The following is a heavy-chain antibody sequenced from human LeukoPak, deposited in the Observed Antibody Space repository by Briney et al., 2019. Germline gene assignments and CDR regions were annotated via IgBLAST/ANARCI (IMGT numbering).Heavy chain of an antibody. Sequence: GGSLRLSCAAPGFTFRSYGMHWVRQAPGKGLGWVAYIQYDGSNEQYADSVKGQFSIYRDGSKKILYLQMNSLRAEDTAVYYCAKDRCSNGIGCYYYYTDVWGKGTTVTISS. J-gene: IGHJ6*03. CDR3: AKDRCSNGIGCYYYYTDV. D-gene: IGHD2-8*01. V-gene: IGHV3-30*02. CDR1: GFTFRSYG. CDR2: IQYDGSNE.